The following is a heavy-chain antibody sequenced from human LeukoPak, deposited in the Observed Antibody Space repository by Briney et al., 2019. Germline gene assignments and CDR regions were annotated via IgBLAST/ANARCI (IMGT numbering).Heavy chain of an antibody. J-gene: IGHJ4*02. D-gene: IGHD3-22*01. CDR3: ARGGIVGSGYYYFDY. CDR2: ISSSRSYK. V-gene: IGHV3-21*01. Sequence: GGSLRLSCAASGFTFSSYTMNWVRQAPGKGLEWVSSISSSRSYKYYADSVKGRFTISRDNAKNSLYLQMNGLRAEDTAVYYCARGGIVGSGYYYFDYWGQGTLVTVSS. CDR1: GFTFSSYT.